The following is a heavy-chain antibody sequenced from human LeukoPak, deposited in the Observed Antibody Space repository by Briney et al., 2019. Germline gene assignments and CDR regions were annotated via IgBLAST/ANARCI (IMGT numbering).Heavy chain of an antibody. CDR3: ANTHLYDILTGFRRAGFGY. CDR1: GYTFTSYA. J-gene: IGHJ4*02. Sequence: ASVKVSCKASGYTFTSYAMHWVRQAPGQRLEWMGWINAGNGNTKYSQEFQGRVTITRDTSASTAYMELSSLRSEDTAVYYCANTHLYDILTGFRRAGFGYWGQGTLVTVSS. CDR2: INAGNGNT. V-gene: IGHV1-3*03. D-gene: IGHD3-9*01.